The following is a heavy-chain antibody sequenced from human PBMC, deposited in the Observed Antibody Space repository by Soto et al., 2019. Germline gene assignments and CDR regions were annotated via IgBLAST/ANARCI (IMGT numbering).Heavy chain of an antibody. CDR2: ISAYNGNT. J-gene: IGHJ6*02. CDR3: ARKYYDILTGYLAHYYYGMDV. Sequence: VASVKVSCKASGYTFTSYGISWMRQAPGQGLEWMGWISAYNGNTNYAQKLQGRVTMTTDTSTSTAYMELRSLRSDDTAVYYCARKYYDILTGYLAHYYYGMDVWGQGTTVTVSS. V-gene: IGHV1-18*01. CDR1: GYTFTSYG. D-gene: IGHD3-9*01.